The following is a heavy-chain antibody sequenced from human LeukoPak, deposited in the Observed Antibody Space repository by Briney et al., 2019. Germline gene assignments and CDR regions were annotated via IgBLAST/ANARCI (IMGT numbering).Heavy chain of an antibody. CDR3: ARVLYSGSYYLTDYYYYYMDV. Sequence: SETLSLTCTVSGGSISSYYWSWIRQPPGKGLEWIGYIYYSGSTNYNPSLKSRVTISVDTSKNQFSLKLSSVTAADTAVHYCARVLYSGSYYLTDYYYYYMDVWGKGTTVTVSS. J-gene: IGHJ6*03. CDR1: GGSISSYY. V-gene: IGHV4-59*01. CDR2: IYYSGST. D-gene: IGHD1-26*01.